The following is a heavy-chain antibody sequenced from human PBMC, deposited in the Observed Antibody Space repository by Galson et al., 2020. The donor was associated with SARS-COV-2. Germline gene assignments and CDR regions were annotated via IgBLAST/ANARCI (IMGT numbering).Heavy chain of an antibody. V-gene: IGHV3-48*03. CDR3: ASPYLAAASFFGAFDL. Sequence: SLKISCAASGFIFTNYEMNWVRQAPGKGLEWLSYISDTGTNIYYADSVKGRFTISRDNTKNSVYLQMTSVRAEDTAVYYCASPYLAAASFFGAFDLWGRGTMVTVSS. CDR2: ISDTGTNI. D-gene: IGHD6-13*01. J-gene: IGHJ3*01. CDR1: GFIFTNYE.